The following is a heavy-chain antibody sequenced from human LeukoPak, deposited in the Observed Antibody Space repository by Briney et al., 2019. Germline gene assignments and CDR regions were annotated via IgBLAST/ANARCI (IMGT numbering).Heavy chain of an antibody. CDR2: INPNSGGT. V-gene: IGHV1-2*02. CDR1: GCTFTCYY. J-gene: IGHJ4*02. CDR3: AKDGGQYGSGSYYIDY. D-gene: IGHD3-10*01. Sequence: GASVKVSCKASGCTFTCYYMHWVRQAPGQGLEWMGWINPNSGGTNYAQKFQGRVTMTRDTSISTAYIELSRMRSDHTAVYYCAKDGGQYGSGSYYIDYWGQGTLVTVSS.